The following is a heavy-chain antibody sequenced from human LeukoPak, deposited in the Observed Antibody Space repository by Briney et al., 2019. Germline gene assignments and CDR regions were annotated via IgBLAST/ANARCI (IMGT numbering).Heavy chain of an antibody. D-gene: IGHD3-10*01. CDR2: IWYDGSNK. V-gene: IGHV3-33*08. CDR3: ARVTYGSGSYYRGGAFDI. J-gene: IGHJ3*02. Sequence: GGSLRLSCAASGFTFSSYAMSWVRQAPGKGLEWVAVIWYDGSNKYYADSVKGRFTISRDNSKNTLYLQMNSLRAEDTAVYYCARVTYGSGSYYRGGAFDIWGQGTMVTVSS. CDR1: GFTFSSYA.